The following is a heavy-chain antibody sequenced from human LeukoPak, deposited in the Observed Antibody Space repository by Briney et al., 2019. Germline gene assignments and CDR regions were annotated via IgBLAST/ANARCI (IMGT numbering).Heavy chain of an antibody. J-gene: IGHJ4*02. CDR3: ARSSRRGIAAAGTLVG. V-gene: IGHV1-69*13. D-gene: IGHD6-13*01. Sequence: SVKVSCKASGGTFSSYAISWVRQAPGQGLEWMGGIIPIFGTANYAQKFQGRATTTADESTSTAYMELSSLRSEDTAVYYCARSSRRGIAAAGTLVGWGQGTLVTVSS. CDR2: IIPIFGTA. CDR1: GGTFSSYA.